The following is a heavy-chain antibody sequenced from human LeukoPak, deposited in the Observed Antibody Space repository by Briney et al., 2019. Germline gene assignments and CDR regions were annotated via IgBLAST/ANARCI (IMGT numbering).Heavy chain of an antibody. CDR1: GSSISTYY. CDR2: IYYSGST. CDR3: ARVQVVVVAGDAFVI. V-gene: IGHV4-59*01. Sequence: PSETLSLTCSVSGSSISTYYWSWIRQPPGRGLEWIGYIYYSGSTYYNPSLKSRVTISIDTSKNQFSLKLNSVTAADTAVYYCARVQVVVVAGDAFVIWGQGTMVTVSS. J-gene: IGHJ3*02. D-gene: IGHD2-15*01.